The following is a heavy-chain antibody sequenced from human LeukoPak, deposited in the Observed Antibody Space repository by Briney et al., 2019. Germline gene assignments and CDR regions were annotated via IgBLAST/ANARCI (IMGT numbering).Heavy chain of an antibody. Sequence: SETLSLTCAVSGGSISSTNWWSWVRQPPGKGLEWIGEIYHSGSTNYNPSLKSRVTISVDKSKNQFSLKLSSVTAADTAVYYCASDGEWRTFDYWGQGTLVTVSS. D-gene: IGHD4-17*01. CDR3: ASDGEWRTFDY. CDR1: GGSISSTNW. J-gene: IGHJ4*02. V-gene: IGHV4-4*02. CDR2: IYHSGST.